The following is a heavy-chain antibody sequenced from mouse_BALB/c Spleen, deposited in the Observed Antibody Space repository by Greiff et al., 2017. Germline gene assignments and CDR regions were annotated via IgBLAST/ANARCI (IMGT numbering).Heavy chain of an antibody. CDR3: ARGYYTMDD. CDR2: ISSGGGST. CDR1: GFAFSSYD. J-gene: IGHJ4*01. Sequence: EVKLVESGGGLVKPGGSLKLSCAASGFAFSSYDMSWVRQTPEKRLEWVAYISSGGGSTYYPDTVKGRFTISRDNAKNTLYLQMSSLKSEDTAMYYCARGYYTMDDWGQGTSVTVSS. V-gene: IGHV5-12-1*01.